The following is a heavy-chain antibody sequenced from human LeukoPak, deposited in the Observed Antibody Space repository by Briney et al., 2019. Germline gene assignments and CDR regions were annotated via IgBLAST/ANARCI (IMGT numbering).Heavy chain of an antibody. CDR1: GDSVSSGSYY. V-gene: IGHV4-61*01. J-gene: IGHJ1*01. CDR2: IYYSGST. Sequence: SETLSLTCTVSGDSVSSGSYYWSWIRQPPGKGLEWIGYIYYSGSTNCNPSLKSRVTISVDTSKNQFSLKLSSVTAADTAVYYCASTSAAMGRYFQHWGQGTLVTVSS. D-gene: IGHD2-2*01. CDR3: ASTSAAMGRYFQH.